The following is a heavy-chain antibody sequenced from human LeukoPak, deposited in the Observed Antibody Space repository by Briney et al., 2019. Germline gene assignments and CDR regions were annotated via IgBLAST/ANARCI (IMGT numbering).Heavy chain of an antibody. V-gene: IGHV3-48*03. CDR1: GFTFSSYE. CDR2: ISSSGSSI. Sequence: PGGSLRLSCVASGFTFSSYEMNWVRQAPGKGLEWVSYISSSGSSIYYADSVKGRFTISRDNAKNSLYLQMNSLRAEDTAVYYCARGLLVEAGNFDYWGQGTLVTVSS. CDR3: ARGLLVEAGNFDY. D-gene: IGHD1-26*01. J-gene: IGHJ4*02.